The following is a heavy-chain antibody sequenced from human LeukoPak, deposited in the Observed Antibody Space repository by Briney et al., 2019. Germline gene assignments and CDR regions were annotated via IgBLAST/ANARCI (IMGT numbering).Heavy chain of an antibody. CDR1: GFTFSNYY. Sequence: GGSLRLSCAASGFTFSNYYMSWIRQAPGKGLEWVSYISTSGSTIYHADSVRGRFTISRDNAKNSLYLQMNSLRAEDTAVYYCAGGSGSYNWYDLWCQGTLVIVTS. CDR3: AGGSGSYNWYDL. J-gene: IGHJ5*02. CDR2: ISTSGSTI. V-gene: IGHV3-11*01. D-gene: IGHD3-10*01.